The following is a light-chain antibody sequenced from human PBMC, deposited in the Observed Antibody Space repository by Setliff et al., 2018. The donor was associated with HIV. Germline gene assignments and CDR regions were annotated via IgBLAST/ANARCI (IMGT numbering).Light chain of an antibody. CDR3: CSYASSNSFV. CDR2: EIT. CDR1: SSDVGGYNY. V-gene: IGLV2-8*01. Sequence: QSALTQPPSASGSPGQSVTISCTGTSSDVGGYNYVSWYQQHQGKAPKLMIYEITKRPSGVPDRFSGSKSGNTASLTVSGLQTEDEADYYCCSYASSNSFVFGTGTKVTVL. J-gene: IGLJ1*01.